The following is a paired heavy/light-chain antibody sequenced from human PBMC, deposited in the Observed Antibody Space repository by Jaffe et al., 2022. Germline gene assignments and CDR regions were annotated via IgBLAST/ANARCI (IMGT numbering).Heavy chain of an antibody. CDR3: IYDFWSFYYTPSNWFDP. CDR2: IRSTSHGGTT. J-gene: IGHJ5*02. CDR1: GFTFNDYG. Sequence: EVQMVESGGNLVQPGRSLRLSCSGSGFTFNDYGMSWFRQPPGKGLEWLSFIRSTSHGGTTEYAASVKGRFTTSRDDSKSIAYLQMNSLKTEDTALYYCIYDFWSFYYTPSNWFDPWGQGTLVTVSS. D-gene: IGHD3-3*01. V-gene: IGHV3-49*03.
Light chain of an antibody. V-gene: IGKV2-24*01. CDR2: KIS. Sequence: DIVMTQTPLSSPVTLGQPASISCRSSQSLVRSDGNTYLSWLQQRPGQPPRLLIYKISNRFSGVPDRFSGSGAGTDFTLKISRVEAEDVGVYYCMQATQFPHTFGQGTKLEI. CDR3: MQATQFPHT. J-gene: IGKJ2*01. CDR1: QSLVRSDGNTY.